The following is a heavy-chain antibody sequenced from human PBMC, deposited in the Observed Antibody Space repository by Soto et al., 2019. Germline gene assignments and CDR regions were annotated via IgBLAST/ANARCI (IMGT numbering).Heavy chain of an antibody. V-gene: IGHV4-4*07. CDR2: IYTSGST. CDR1: GGSISSYY. J-gene: IGHJ3*02. Sequence: QVQLQESGPGVVKPSETLSLTCTVSGGSISSYYWSWIRQPAGKGLEWIGRIYTSGSTNYNPSLKSRVTMSVDTSKNQFSLKLSSVTAADTAVYYCARDVDTAMVNPGAFDIWGQGTMVTVSS. D-gene: IGHD5-18*01. CDR3: ARDVDTAMVNPGAFDI.